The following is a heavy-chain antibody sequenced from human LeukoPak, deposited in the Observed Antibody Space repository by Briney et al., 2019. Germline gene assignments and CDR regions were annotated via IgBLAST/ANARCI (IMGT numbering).Heavy chain of an antibody. D-gene: IGHD6-6*01. CDR3: ARVDAGGSRSLGAFDY. Sequence: PGGSLRLSCEASGFTFSIYDMYWVRQAPGKGLECVASISRNSGDYTLYAASVKGRFTISRDNSRSTLYLQMDSLRAEDTAVYYCARVDAGGSRSLGAFDYWGQGTLVTVSS. J-gene: IGHJ4*02. CDR1: GFTFSIYD. CDR2: ISRNSGDYT. V-gene: IGHV3-23*01.